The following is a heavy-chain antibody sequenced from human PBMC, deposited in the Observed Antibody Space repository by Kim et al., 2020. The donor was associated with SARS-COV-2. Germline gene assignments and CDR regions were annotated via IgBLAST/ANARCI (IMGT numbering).Heavy chain of an antibody. Sequence: GGSLRLSCAASGFTFSSYAMSWVRQAPGKGLEWVSAISGSGGSTYYADSVKGRFTISRDNSKNTLYLQMNSLRAEDTAVYYCAKGPVSRYSYGYVVYWGQGTLVTVSS. J-gene: IGHJ4*02. V-gene: IGHV3-23*01. CDR2: ISGSGGST. D-gene: IGHD5-18*01. CDR1: GFTFSSYA. CDR3: AKGPVSRYSYGYVVY.